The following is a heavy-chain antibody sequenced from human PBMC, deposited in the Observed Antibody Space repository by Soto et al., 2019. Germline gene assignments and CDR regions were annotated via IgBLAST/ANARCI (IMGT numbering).Heavy chain of an antibody. Sequence: QITLKDSGPTLVKPTQPLTLTCTFSGFSLSTSGVGVGWIRQPPGKALEWLALIYWDDDKRYSPSLKSRLTITKDTSKNQVVLTMTNMDPVDTATYYCAHRPSYCSPGSCYSGFDYWGQGTLVTVSS. CDR3: AHRPSYCSPGSCYSGFDY. CDR2: IYWDDDK. J-gene: IGHJ4*02. D-gene: IGHD2-15*01. V-gene: IGHV2-5*02. CDR1: GFSLSTSGVG.